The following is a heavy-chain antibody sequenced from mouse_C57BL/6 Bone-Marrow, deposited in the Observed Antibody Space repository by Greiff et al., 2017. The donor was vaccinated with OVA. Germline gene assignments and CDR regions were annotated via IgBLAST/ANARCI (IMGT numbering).Heavy chain of an antibody. CDR2: IYPSDSET. V-gene: IGHV1-61*01. CDR1: GYTFTSYW. J-gene: IGHJ1*03. CDR3: ARGGVPYFDV. Sequence: QVQLQQPGAELVRPGSSVKLSCKASGYTFTSYWMDWVKQRPGQGLEWIGNIYPSDSETHYNQKFKDKATLTVDKSSSTAYMQLSSLTSEDSVVYYWARGGVPYFDVWGTGTTVTVSS.